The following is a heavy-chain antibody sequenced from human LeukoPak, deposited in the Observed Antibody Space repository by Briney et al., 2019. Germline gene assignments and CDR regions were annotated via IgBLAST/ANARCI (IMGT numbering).Heavy chain of an antibody. J-gene: IGHJ6*03. V-gene: IGHV1-46*01. CDR1: GYTFTSYG. CDR2: INPSGGST. CDR3: ARDGAGGSYYYYYYYYMDV. D-gene: IGHD1-26*01. Sequence: ASVKVSCKASGYTFTSYGISWVRQAPGQGLEWMGIINPSGGSTSYAQKFQGRVTMTRDMSTSTVYMELSSLRSEDTAVYYCARDGAGGSYYYYYYYYMDVWGKGTTVTVSS.